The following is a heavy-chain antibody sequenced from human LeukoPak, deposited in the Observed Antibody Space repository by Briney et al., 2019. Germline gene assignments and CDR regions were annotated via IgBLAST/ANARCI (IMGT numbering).Heavy chain of an antibody. V-gene: IGHV3-21*04. J-gene: IGHJ6*03. CDR3: ANGNRCTSPNCLGYYYFYMDV. D-gene: IGHD2-8*01. Sequence: KPGGSLRLSCAASGFTFSSYSMNWVRQAPGKGLEWVSSISSSSSYIYYADSVKGRFTISRDNSKNTLYLQMNSLRAEDTAVYYCANGNRCTSPNCLGYYYFYMDVWGKGTTVTVSS. CDR2: ISSSSSYI. CDR1: GFTFSSYS.